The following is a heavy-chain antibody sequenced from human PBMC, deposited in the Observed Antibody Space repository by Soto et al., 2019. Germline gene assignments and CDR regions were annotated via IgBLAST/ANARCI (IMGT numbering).Heavy chain of an antibody. J-gene: IGHJ4*02. CDR1: GFTFSSYW. CDR2: INSDGSST. D-gene: IGHD3-9*01. Sequence: GGSLRLSCAASGFTFSSYWMHWVRQAPGKGLVWVSRINSDGSSTSYADSVKGRFTISRDNAKNTLYLQMNSLRAEDTAVYYCARGGHYDRRYYFDYWGQGTLVTVSS. CDR3: ARGGHYDRRYYFDY. V-gene: IGHV3-74*01.